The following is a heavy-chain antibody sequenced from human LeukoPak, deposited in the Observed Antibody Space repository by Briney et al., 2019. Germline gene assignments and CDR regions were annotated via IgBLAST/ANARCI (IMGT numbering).Heavy chain of an antibody. Sequence: ASVKVSCKASGYTFTSYGISWVRQAAGQGHEWMGWISAYNGNTNYAQKLQGRVTMTTDTSTSTAYMELRSLRSDDTAVYYCARDGPDEDSSGWSDFQHWGQGTLVTVSS. CDR3: ARDGPDEDSSGWSDFQH. D-gene: IGHD6-19*01. CDR1: GYTFTSYG. J-gene: IGHJ1*01. CDR2: ISAYNGNT. V-gene: IGHV1-18*01.